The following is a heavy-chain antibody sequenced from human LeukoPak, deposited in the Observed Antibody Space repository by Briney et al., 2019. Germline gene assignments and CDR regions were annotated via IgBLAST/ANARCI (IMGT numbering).Heavy chain of an antibody. J-gene: IGHJ4*02. CDR1: GFTFSSYA. Sequence: GGSLRLSCAASGFTFSSYAMSWVRQAPGKGLEWVSAISGDDGSTYYADSVKGRFTISRDNSKNTLYLQMNSLRAEDTAVYYCAREPGRTGTPGFDYWGQGTLVTVSS. D-gene: IGHD3-10*01. CDR2: ISGDDGST. V-gene: IGHV3-23*01. CDR3: AREPGRTGTPGFDY.